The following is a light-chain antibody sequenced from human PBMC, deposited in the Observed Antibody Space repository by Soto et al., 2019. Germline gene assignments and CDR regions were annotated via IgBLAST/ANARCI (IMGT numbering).Light chain of an antibody. CDR1: QSISGW. Sequence: DTQMTQSPSTLSASVGDRVTITCRASQSISGWLAWYQQKPRKAPKLLIYDASSLESGVPSRFSGGGSGTEFTLTISSLQPDDSANYYCQQYNTYSRTFGQGTKVDIK. J-gene: IGKJ1*01. CDR3: QQYNTYSRT. V-gene: IGKV1-5*01. CDR2: DAS.